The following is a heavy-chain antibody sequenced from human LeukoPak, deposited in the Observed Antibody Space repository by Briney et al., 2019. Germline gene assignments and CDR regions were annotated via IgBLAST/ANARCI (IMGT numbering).Heavy chain of an antibody. CDR1: GGSISSSSYY. CDR3: ARCGGRGIICPPGIFDY. V-gene: IGHV4-39*01. J-gene: IGHJ4*02. D-gene: IGHD1-14*01. Sequence: SGTLSLTCTVSGGSISSSSYYWGWLRQPPGKGLEWIGIIYYSGSTYYHPSLKSRVTISVATSKKQLSLKLSSVTAADAAVYYCARCGGRGIICPPGIFDYWGQGTLVTVS. CDR2: IYYSGST.